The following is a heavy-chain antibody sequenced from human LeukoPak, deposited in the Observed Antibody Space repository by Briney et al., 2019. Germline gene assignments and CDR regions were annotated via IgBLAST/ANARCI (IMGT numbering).Heavy chain of an antibody. Sequence: PSETLSLTCAVYGGSFSGYYWSWIRQPPGKGLEWIGEINHSGSTNYNPSLKSRVTISVDTSKNQFSLKLSSVTAADTAVYYCAREQQLALRWYFDYWGQGTLVTVSS. CDR2: INHSGST. D-gene: IGHD6-13*01. CDR3: AREQQLALRWYFDY. CDR1: GGSFSGYY. J-gene: IGHJ4*02. V-gene: IGHV4-34*01.